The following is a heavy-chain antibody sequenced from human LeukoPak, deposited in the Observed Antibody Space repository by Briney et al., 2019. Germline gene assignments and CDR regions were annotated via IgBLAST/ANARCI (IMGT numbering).Heavy chain of an antibody. J-gene: IGHJ5*02. Sequence: SETLSLTCTVSGASINSAAYYWSWIRQPPGKGLEWIGYISYSGSTNYNPSLNSRVTISVDTSKNQFSLKLTSVTAADTAVYYCARVSWPGRGSRFDPWGQGTLVTVSS. D-gene: IGHD3-16*01. V-gene: IGHV4-61*08. CDR3: ARVSWPGRGSRFDP. CDR2: ISYSGST. CDR1: GASINSAAYY.